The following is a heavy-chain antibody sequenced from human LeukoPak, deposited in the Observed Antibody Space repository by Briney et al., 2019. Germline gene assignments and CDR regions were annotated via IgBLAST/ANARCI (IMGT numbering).Heavy chain of an antibody. Sequence: SETLSLTCTVSGYSISSGYYWGWIRQPPGRGLEWIGNIYHSGSTYYNPSLKSRITISVDTSKNQSSLSLSSVTAADTAVYYCARMYYSDTSGFDYWGQGTLVTVSS. V-gene: IGHV4-38-2*02. CDR2: IYHSGST. D-gene: IGHD3-22*01. CDR3: ARMYYSDTSGFDY. J-gene: IGHJ4*02. CDR1: GYSISSGYY.